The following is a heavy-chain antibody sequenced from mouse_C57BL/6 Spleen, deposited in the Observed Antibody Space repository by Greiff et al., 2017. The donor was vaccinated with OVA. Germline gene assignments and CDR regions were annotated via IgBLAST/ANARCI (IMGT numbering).Heavy chain of an antibody. Sequence: QLQQPGAELVKPGASVKLSCKASGYTFTSYWMHWVKQRPGQGLEWIGMIHPNSGSTNYNEKFKSKATLTVDKSSSTAYMQLSSLTSEDSAVYYCARSRIYYDYSRPDYWGQGTTLTVSS. CDR3: ARSRIYYDYSRPDY. CDR1: GYTFTSYW. D-gene: IGHD2-4*01. V-gene: IGHV1-64*01. CDR2: IHPNSGST. J-gene: IGHJ2*01.